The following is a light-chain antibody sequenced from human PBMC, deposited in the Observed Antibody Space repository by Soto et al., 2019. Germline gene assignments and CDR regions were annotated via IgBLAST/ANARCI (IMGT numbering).Light chain of an antibody. J-gene: IGKJ2*01. CDR2: VAS. Sequence: EIVLTQSPGTLSLSPGERATLSCRASQSISGSSLTWYQQKPGQAPRLLIYVASARATGIPDRFSGSGSGTDFTLTISRLEPEDYAVYYCQHYGDSTYTFDQGTKVEIK. CDR1: QSISGSS. V-gene: IGKV3-20*01. CDR3: QHYGDSTYT.